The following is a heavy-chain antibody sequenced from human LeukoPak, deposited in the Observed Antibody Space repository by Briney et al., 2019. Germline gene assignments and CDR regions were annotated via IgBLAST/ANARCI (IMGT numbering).Heavy chain of an antibody. D-gene: IGHD3-10*01. J-gene: IGHJ4*02. CDR3: ASDYGSGSYRFDF. CDR2: IYTSGTT. Sequence: SETLSLTCTVSGGSIIGDYWSWIRQPAGKGLEWIGRIYTSGTTTYNPSLESRVTMSVDTSNNQFSLELSSVTAADTAVYYCASDYGSGSYRFDFWGQGTLVSVSS. V-gene: IGHV4-4*07. CDR1: GGSIIGDY.